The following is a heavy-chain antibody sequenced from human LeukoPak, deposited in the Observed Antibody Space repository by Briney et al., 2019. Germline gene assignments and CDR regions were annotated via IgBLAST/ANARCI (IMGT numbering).Heavy chain of an antibody. CDR2: INSDGSST. V-gene: IGHV3-74*01. Sequence: PGGSLRLSCAASGFTFSSYWMHWVRQAPGKGLVWVSRINSDGSSTSYADSVKGRFTISRDNAKNTLYLQMNSLRAEDTAVYYCARDPSAMVRGVTIDYWGQGTLVTVSS. CDR1: GFTFSSYW. D-gene: IGHD3-10*01. CDR3: ARDPSAMVRGVTIDY. J-gene: IGHJ4*02.